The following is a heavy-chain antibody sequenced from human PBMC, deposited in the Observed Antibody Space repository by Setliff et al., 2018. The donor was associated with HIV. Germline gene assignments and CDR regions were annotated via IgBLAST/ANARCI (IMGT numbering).Heavy chain of an antibody. J-gene: IGHJ6*03. CDR1: GFRVRKYP. Sequence: GASVKVSCKTSGFRVRKYPVSWVRQAPEQGLEWMGGITPIYGTANYAQKFQGRVTITADESSSTAYMELSSLRSEDTAVYYCATGGYYYYDKSDYYYHIDVWGKGTTVTVSS. CDR2: ITPIYGTA. V-gene: IGHV1-69*13. CDR3: ATGGYYYYDKSDYYYHIDV. D-gene: IGHD3-22*01.